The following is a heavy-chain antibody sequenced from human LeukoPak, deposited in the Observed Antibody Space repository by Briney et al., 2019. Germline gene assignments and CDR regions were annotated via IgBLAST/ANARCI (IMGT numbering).Heavy chain of an antibody. CDR3: ARTRGAEPGGHFDS. J-gene: IGHJ4*02. CDR1: GFSFKDEY. V-gene: IGHV3-11*01. D-gene: IGHD3-10*01. CDR2: ISASGDFR. Sequence: SGGSLRLSCAASGFSFKDEYMSWIRQAPGQGLQWIAYISASGDFRRSTDSVKGQFTISRDNAKRLLYLQMDSLGEEDTAVYYCARTRGAEPGGHFDSWGQGVLVIDSS.